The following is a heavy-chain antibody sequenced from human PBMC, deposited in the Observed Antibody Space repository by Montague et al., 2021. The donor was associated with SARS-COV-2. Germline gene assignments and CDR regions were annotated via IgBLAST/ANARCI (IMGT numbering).Heavy chain of an antibody. Sequence: SETLSLTCGVYGGDYCWIWIRQVPGKGLEFIGEIDVAGGTKNNPSLERRLTISLDTSKSQFSLRLTSVTASDTAVYYCARGQRGVVPATVLGLGFYFYYFIDVWGKGTTVTVSS. CDR1: GGDYC. J-gene: IGHJ6*03. CDR3: ARGQRGVVPATVLGLGFYFYYFIDV. D-gene: IGHD3-16*01. CDR2: IDVAGGT. V-gene: IGHV4-34*01.